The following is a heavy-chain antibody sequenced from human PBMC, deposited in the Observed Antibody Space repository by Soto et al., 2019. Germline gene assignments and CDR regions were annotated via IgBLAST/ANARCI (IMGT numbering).Heavy chain of an antibody. CDR1: GGSISSGYYY. V-gene: IGHV4-30-4*01. Sequence: SETLSLTCSVSGGSISSGYYYWSWIRQPPGKGLEWIGYIYYSGSTYYNPSLKSRVTISVDTSKNQFSLKLSSVTAADTAVYYCARDQVRGVGDAFDIWGQGTMVTVSS. CDR2: IYYSGST. D-gene: IGHD3-10*01. J-gene: IGHJ3*02. CDR3: ARDQVRGVGDAFDI.